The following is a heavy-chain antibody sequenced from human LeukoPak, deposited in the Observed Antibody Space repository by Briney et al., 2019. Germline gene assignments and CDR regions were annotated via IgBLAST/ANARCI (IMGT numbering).Heavy chain of an antibody. CDR3: AKFDYDDYETPWGANWFDP. CDR1: GFTFRSYA. V-gene: IGHV3-23*01. D-gene: IGHD4-17*01. CDR2: ISAGGDSS. J-gene: IGHJ5*02. Sequence: GGSLRLSCAASGFTFRSYAMSWVRQAPGKGLEWVSVISAGGDSSYSADSVKGRFSISRDNTKNTVYLRMNSLRAEDTAVYYCAKFDYDDYETPWGANWFDPWGQGTLVTVSS.